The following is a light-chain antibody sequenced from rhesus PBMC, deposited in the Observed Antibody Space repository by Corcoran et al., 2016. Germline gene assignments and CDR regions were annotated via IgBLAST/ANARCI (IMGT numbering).Light chain of an antibody. CDR1: ENVNNY. CDR3: QHGYGTPFT. J-gene: IGKJ3*01. CDR2: KAS. V-gene: IGKV1-74*01. Sequence: DIQMTQSPSSLSASVGDRVTITCRASENVNNYLNWYQQKPGKAPKRLIYKASTLQSGVPSRFSGSGSETDYTFTISSLQPEDVATYYCQHGYGTPFTFGPGTKLDIK.